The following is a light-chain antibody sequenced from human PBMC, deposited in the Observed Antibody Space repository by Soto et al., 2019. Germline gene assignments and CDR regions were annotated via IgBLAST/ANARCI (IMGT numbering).Light chain of an antibody. V-gene: IGKV3-20*01. J-gene: IGKJ2*01. Sequence: EIVLTQSPGTLSLSPGERATLSCRASQSVSSSYLAWYQQKPGQAPRLLIYGASVRATGIPDRFSGSGSGTDFTLTISRLEPEDFAVYYCQQYGSSPYTFGQGTKV. CDR1: QSVSSSY. CDR2: GAS. CDR3: QQYGSSPYT.